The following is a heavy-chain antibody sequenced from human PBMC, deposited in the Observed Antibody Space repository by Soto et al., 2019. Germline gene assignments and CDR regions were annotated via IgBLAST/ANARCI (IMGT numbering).Heavy chain of an antibody. Sequence: QVQLVQSGTEVKKPGASVKISCKASGYTFTSYYIHWVRQAPGQGLEWMGIINPSGGRTPHAQKYQVTVTMTRHTSPSALYVKLSRLRSGDTAVYYCASGLPIYGDYVAEYFQHWGQGNLVTVSS. V-gene: IGHV1-46*03. D-gene: IGHD4-17*01. CDR1: GYTFTSYY. CDR2: INPSGGRT. J-gene: IGHJ1*01. CDR3: ASGLPIYGDYVAEYFQH.